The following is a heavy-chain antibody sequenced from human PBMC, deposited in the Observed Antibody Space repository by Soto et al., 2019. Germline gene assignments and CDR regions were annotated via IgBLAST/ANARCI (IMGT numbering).Heavy chain of an antibody. Sequence: QVQLQESGPGLVKPSQTLSLTCTVSGGSISSGGYYWSWIRQHPGKGLEWIGYIYYSGSTYYNPSLKRRVTISVDTSKNQFSLKLSSVTAADTAVYYCARENVVVTARNWFDPWGQGTLVTVSS. D-gene: IGHD2-21*02. CDR1: GGSISSGGYY. J-gene: IGHJ5*02. V-gene: IGHV4-31*03. CDR2: IYYSGST. CDR3: ARENVVVTARNWFDP.